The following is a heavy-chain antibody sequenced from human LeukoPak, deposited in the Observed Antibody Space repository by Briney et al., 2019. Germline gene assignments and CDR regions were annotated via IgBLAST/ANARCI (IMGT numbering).Heavy chain of an antibody. CDR3: ARDRMQQRNFDY. CDR1: DDSVSSGGYY. D-gene: IGHD6-13*01. V-gene: IGHV4-61*03. J-gene: IGHJ4*02. Sequence: SETLSLTCTVSDDSVSSGGYYWSWIRQPPGTGLEWIGYIYYNGNTNYNPSLKTRVTISVDTSKNHFSLKLSSVTAADTAVYYCARDRMQQRNFDYWGQGTLVTVSS. CDR2: IYYNGNT.